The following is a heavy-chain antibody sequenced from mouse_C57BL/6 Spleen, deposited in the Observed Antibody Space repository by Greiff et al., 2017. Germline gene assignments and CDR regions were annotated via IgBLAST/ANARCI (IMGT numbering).Heavy chain of an antibody. CDR2: IYWDDDK. Sequence: QVTLKVCGPGILQSSQTLSLTCSFSGFSLSTSGMGVSWIRQPSGKGLEWLAHIYWDDDKRYNPSLKSRLTISKDTSRNQVFLKITSVDTADTATYYCARYWDVAWYCDVWGTGTTVTVSS. CDR1: GFSLSTSGMG. CDR3: ARYWDVAWYCDV. J-gene: IGHJ1*03. V-gene: IGHV8-12*01. D-gene: IGHD4-1*01.